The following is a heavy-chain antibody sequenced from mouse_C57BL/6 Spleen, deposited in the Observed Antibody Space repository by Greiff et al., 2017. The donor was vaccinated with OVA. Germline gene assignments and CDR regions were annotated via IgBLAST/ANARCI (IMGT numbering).Heavy chain of an antibody. CDR3: ARSTTVVATDWYFDV. Sequence: EVQLQQSVAELVRPGASVKLSCTASGFNIKNTYMHWVKQRPEQGLEWIGRIDPANGNTKYAPKFQGKATITADTSSNTAYLQLSSLTSEDTAIYYCARSTTVVATDWYFDVWGTGTTVTVSS. D-gene: IGHD1-1*01. CDR1: GFNIKNTY. CDR2: IDPANGNT. J-gene: IGHJ1*03. V-gene: IGHV14-3*01.